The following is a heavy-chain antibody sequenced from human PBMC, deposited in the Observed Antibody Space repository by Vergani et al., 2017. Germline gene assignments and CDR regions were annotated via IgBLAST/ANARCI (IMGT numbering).Heavy chain of an antibody. V-gene: IGHV5-51*01. Sequence: EVQLVQSGAEVKKPGESLKISCKGSGYIFISYWIGWVRQMPGKGLQWMGIIYPGDSDTEYSPSFQGQVTISADKSISTAYLQWSSLKASDTAIYYCARRNVEMAFDYWGQGTLITVSS. CDR3: ARRNVEMAFDY. CDR1: GYIFISYW. CDR2: IYPGDSDT. J-gene: IGHJ4*02. D-gene: IGHD5-24*01.